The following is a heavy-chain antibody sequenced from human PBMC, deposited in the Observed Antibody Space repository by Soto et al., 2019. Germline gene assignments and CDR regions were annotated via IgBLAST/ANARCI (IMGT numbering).Heavy chain of an antibody. CDR2: IIPIFGTA. CDR1: GGTFSGYA. Sequence: SANVSGKASGGTFSGYAITSVRQAPGQGLQWMGGIIPIFGTANYAQKFQGRVTITADESTSTAYMELSRLRSEDTAVYYCASKGLERSLSTSTHYYYYYGMDVWGQGTTVTVSS. J-gene: IGHJ6*01. D-gene: IGHD3-3*01. V-gene: IGHV1-69*13. CDR3: ASKGLERSLSTSTHYYYYYGMDV.